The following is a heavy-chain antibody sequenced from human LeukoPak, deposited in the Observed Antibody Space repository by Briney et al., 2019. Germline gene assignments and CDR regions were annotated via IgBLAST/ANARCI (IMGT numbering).Heavy chain of an antibody. J-gene: IGHJ6*02. CDR2: INSDGSSR. CDR1: GFTFNNYW. CDR3: TRGSSGFSYYSAMDV. D-gene: IGHD3-10*01. V-gene: IGHV3-74*01. Sequence: GGSLRLSCAASGFTFNNYWMHWVRLVPGKGLVWVSRINSDGSSRHFADSVKGRFTISRENAKNTVYLQMNSLRGDDTAVYYCTRGSSGFSYYSAMDVWGQGTTVTVCS.